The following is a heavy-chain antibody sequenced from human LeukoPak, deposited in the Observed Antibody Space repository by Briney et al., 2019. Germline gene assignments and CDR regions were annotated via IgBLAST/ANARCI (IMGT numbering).Heavy chain of an antibody. D-gene: IGHD3-10*01. CDR1: GYTFTSYG. CDR2: ISAYNGNT. J-gene: IGHJ5*02. CDR3: ARSEYYYGSGSYYNWFDP. V-gene: IGHV1-18*01. Sequence: ASVKVSCKASGYTFTSYGISWVRQAPGQGLEWMGWISAYNGNTNYAQKLQGRVTMTTDTSTSTAYMELSSLRSEDTAVYYCARSEYYYGSGSYYNWFDPWGQGTLVTVSS.